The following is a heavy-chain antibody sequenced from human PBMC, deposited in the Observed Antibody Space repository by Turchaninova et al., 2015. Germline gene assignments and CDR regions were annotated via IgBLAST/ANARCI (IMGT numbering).Heavy chain of an antibody. CDR1: GFTFSNYA. Sequence: GGDLVPPGGSLRLSCAGSGFTFSNYAMVWVRQAPGKGLDWVAGTSDSGFDTFYPDSVKGRFTISRDNSRNTLFLQMNGLRAEDTAMYYCAKVGREGVLTTELNDWGHGTPVTVSS. V-gene: IGHV3-23*01. CDR2: TSDSGFDT. D-gene: IGHD1-1*01. J-gene: IGHJ4*01. CDR3: AKVGREGVLTTELND.